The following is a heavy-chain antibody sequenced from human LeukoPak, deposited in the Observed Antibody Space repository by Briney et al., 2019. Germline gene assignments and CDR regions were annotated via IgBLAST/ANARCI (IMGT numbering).Heavy chain of an antibody. V-gene: IGHV3-7*01. CDR2: IKQDGSEK. CDR3: AGESGYCSSTSCYRWFDP. Sequence: GGSLRLSCAASGFTFSSYWMSWVRQAPGKGLEWVANIKQDGSEKYYVDSVKGRFTISRGNAKNSLYLQMNSLRAEDTAVYYCAGESGYCSSTSCYRWFDPWGQGTLVTVSS. J-gene: IGHJ5*02. CDR1: GFTFSSYW. D-gene: IGHD2-2*03.